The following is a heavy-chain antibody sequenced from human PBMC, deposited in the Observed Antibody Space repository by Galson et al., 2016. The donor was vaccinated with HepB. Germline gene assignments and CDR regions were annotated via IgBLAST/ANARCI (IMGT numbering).Heavy chain of an antibody. J-gene: IGHJ4*02. D-gene: IGHD5-18*01. V-gene: IGHV4-61*01. Sequence: ETLSLTCTVPGGSVSSGSYYWSWVRQPPGKALEWIGYILYSGNTNYNPSLWSRVTISLDTSRNQFSLNLRSVTAADTAVYYCASPIHLWALEYWGQGTLVTVSS. CDR1: GGSVSSGSYY. CDR3: ASPIHLWALEY. CDR2: ILYSGNT.